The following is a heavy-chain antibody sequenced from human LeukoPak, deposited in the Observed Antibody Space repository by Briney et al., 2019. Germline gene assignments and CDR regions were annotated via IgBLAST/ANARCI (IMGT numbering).Heavy chain of an antibody. CDR1: GGSFSGYY. Sequence: PSETLSLTCAVYGGSFSGYYWSWIRQPPGKGLEWIGEINHSGSTNYNPSLKSRVTISVDTSKNQFSLKLSSVTAADTAVYYCAGEYSSSSGPIDYWGQGTLVTVSS. D-gene: IGHD6-6*01. CDR2: INHSGST. J-gene: IGHJ4*02. V-gene: IGHV4-34*01. CDR3: AGEYSSSSGPIDY.